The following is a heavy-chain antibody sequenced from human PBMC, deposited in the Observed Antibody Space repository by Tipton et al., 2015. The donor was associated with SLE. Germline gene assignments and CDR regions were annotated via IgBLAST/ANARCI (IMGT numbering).Heavy chain of an antibody. Sequence: QSGPEVKKPGSSVKVSCKASGGTFSSYAISWVRQAPGQGLEWMGGIIPIFGTANYAQKFQGRVTMTAEKSTSTAYMELSSLRSEDTAVYYCARDRDHSSDGDYWGQGTLVTVSS. J-gene: IGHJ4*02. D-gene: IGHD6-19*01. CDR1: GGTFSSYA. CDR2: IIPIFGTA. V-gene: IGHV1-69*06. CDR3: ARDRDHSSDGDY.